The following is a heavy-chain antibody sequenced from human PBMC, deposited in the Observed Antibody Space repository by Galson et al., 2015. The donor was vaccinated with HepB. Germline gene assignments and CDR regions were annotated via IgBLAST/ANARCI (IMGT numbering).Heavy chain of an antibody. CDR2: IYPGDSDT. J-gene: IGHJ4*02. V-gene: IGHV5-51*01. Sequence: SGAEVKKPGESLKISCKGSGYSFTSYWIGWVRQMPGKGLEWMGIIYPGDSDTRYSPSFQGQVTISADKSISTAYLQWSSLKASDTAMYYCASLSRSFSSSPDYFDYWGQGTLVTVSS. D-gene: IGHD6-13*01. CDR1: GYSFTSYW. CDR3: ASLSRSFSSSPDYFDY.